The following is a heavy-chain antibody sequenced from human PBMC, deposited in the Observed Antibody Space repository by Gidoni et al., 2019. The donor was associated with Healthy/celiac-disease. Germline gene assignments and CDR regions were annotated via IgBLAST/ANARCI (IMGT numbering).Heavy chain of an antibody. CDR1: GFTFSSYS. CDR3: ARDLIAAAGTVWFDP. V-gene: IGHV3-21*01. CDR2: ISSSSSYI. D-gene: IGHD6-13*01. J-gene: IGHJ5*02. Sequence: EVQLVESGGGLVKPGGSLRLSCAASGFTFSSYSMNWVRQAPGKGLEWVSSISSSSSYIYYADSVKGRFTISRDNAKNSLYLQMNSLRAEDTAVYYCARDLIAAAGTVWFDPWGQGTLVTVSS.